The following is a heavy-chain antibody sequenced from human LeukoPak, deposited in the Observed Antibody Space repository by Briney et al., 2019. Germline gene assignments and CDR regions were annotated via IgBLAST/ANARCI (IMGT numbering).Heavy chain of an antibody. V-gene: IGHV1-46*01. J-gene: IGHJ3*02. CDR1: GYTFTSYY. Sequence: GASVKVSCKASGYTFTSYYMHWVRQAPGQGLEWMGIINPSGGSTSYAQKFQGRVTMTRDTSTSTVYMELSSLRSEDTAVYYCARGGGPGTAMVKADAFDIWGQGTMVTVSS. CDR2: INPSGGST. D-gene: IGHD5-18*01. CDR3: ARGGGPGTAMVKADAFDI.